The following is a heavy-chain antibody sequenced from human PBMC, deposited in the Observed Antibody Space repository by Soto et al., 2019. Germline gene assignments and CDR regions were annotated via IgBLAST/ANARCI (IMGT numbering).Heavy chain of an antibody. Sequence: EVQLVESGGGLVQPGGSLRLSCAASGFTFTSYWMTWVRQAPGKGLEWVANIKQDGGEKYYVGSVKGRFTISRDNAENSLYLQLYSLRDEDGAVDYCARVAFPAWVTYPLDCWVQRDLVTVSS. CDR2: IKQDGGEK. CDR1: GFTFTSYW. D-gene: IGHD3-16*02. J-gene: IGHJ4*02. V-gene: IGHV3-7*04. CDR3: ARVAFPAWVTYPLDC.